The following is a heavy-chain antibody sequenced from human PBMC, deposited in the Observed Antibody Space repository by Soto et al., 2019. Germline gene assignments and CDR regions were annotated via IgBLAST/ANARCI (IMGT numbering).Heavy chain of an antibody. J-gene: IGHJ6*02. D-gene: IGHD2-2*01. CDR1: GYTFTSYG. Sequence: ASVKVSCKASGYTFTSYGISWVRQAPGQGLEWMGWISAYNGNTNYAQKLQGRVTMATDTSTSTAYMELRSLRSDDTAVYYCARYIVVVPAAIALYYYYGMDVWGQGTTVTVSS. V-gene: IGHV1-18*04. CDR2: ISAYNGNT. CDR3: ARYIVVVPAAIALYYYYGMDV.